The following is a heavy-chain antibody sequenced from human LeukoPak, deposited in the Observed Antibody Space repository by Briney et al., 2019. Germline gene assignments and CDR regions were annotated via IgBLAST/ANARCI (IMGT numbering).Heavy chain of an antibody. D-gene: IGHD3-10*01. CDR3: AKDLTRTLVRGPHDY. J-gene: IGHJ4*02. Sequence: PGGSLRLSCAASGFTFSSYAMSWVRQAPGKGLEWVSAISGSGGSTYYADSVKGRFTIPRDNSKNTLYLQMNSLIAEDTAVYYCAKDLTRTLVRGPHDYWGEGTLVTVSS. CDR2: ISGSGGST. V-gene: IGHV3-23*01. CDR1: GFTFSSYA.